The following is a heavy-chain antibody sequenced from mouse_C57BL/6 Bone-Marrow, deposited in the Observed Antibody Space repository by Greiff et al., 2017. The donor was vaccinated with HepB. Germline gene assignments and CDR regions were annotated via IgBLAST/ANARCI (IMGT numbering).Heavy chain of an antibody. CDR1: GFSLTSYG. CDR3: ARRSNGDYYLYYAMDY. D-gene: IGHD4-1*01. Sequence: QVQLKESGPGLVQPSQSLSITCTVSGFSLTSYGVHWVRQSPGKGLEWLGVIWSGGSTDYNAAFISRLSISKDNSKSQVFFKMNSLQADDTAIYYCARRSNGDYYLYYAMDYWGQGTSVTVSS. V-gene: IGHV2-2*01. CDR2: IWSGGST. J-gene: IGHJ4*01.